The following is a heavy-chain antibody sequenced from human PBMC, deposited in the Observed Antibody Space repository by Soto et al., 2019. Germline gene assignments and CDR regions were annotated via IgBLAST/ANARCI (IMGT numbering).Heavy chain of an antibody. Sequence: QVQLVQSGAEVKKPGSSVKVSCKASGGTFSSYAISWVRQAPGQGLEWMGWINPNSGGTNYAQKFQGRVTMTRDTSISTAYMELSRLRSDDTAVYYCARGELMGNSTPYGMDVWGQGTTVTVSS. CDR2: INPNSGGT. J-gene: IGHJ6*02. V-gene: IGHV1-2*02. CDR1: GGTFSSYA. CDR3: ARGELMGNSTPYGMDV. D-gene: IGHD6-13*01.